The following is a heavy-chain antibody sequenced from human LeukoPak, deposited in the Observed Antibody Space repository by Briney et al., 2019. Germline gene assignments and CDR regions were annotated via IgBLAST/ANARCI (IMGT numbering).Heavy chain of an antibody. CDR3: AKVKWDTAMVTEYYFDY. Sequence: GGSLRLSCAASGFTFSSYAISWVRQAPGKGLEWVSAISGSGGSTYYADSVKGRFTISRDNSKNTLYLQMNSLRAEDTAVYYCAKVKWDTAMVTEYYFDYWGQGTLVTVSS. D-gene: IGHD5-18*01. J-gene: IGHJ4*02. V-gene: IGHV3-23*01. CDR1: GFTFSSYA. CDR2: ISGSGGST.